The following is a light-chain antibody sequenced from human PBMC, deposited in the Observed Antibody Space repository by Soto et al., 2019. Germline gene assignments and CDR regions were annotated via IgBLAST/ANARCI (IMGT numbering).Light chain of an antibody. CDR1: QSVSSY. CDR3: QQRSNWPPDT. V-gene: IGKV3-11*01. J-gene: IGKJ4*01. CDR2: DAS. Sequence: DIVLTQSPATLSLSPGERATLSCRASQSVSSYLAWYQQKPGQAPRLLIYDASNRATGIPARFSGSGSGTDFTPTISSLEPEDFAVYYCQQRSNWPPDTFGGGTKVEIK.